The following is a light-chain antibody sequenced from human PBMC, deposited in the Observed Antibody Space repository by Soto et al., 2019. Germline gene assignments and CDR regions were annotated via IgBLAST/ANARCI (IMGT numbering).Light chain of an antibody. CDR1: SSDVGGYNY. CDR2: EVS. J-gene: IGLJ1*01. V-gene: IGLV2-14*01. CDR3: NSYTSKSTGV. Sequence: QSALTQPASVSGSPGQSITISCTGTSSDVGGYNYVSWYQQHPGKAPKLIIYEVSNRPSGVSNPFSGSKSGNTASLTISGLKAEDEADYYCNSYTSKSTGVFGTGTKLTVL.